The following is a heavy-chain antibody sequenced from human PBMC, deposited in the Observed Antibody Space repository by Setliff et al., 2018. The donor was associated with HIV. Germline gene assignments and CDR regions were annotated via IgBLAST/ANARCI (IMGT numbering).Heavy chain of an antibody. V-gene: IGHV1-69*13. CDR1: GDSFSNYA. J-gene: IGHJ6*03. D-gene: IGHD2-15*01. Sequence: SVKVPCKASGDSFSNYAISWVRQAPGQGLEWMGRIVPIFGTPSYAQKFQGRVTITADESTNTAFMELGSLRSDDTAVYYCATDPQKGGYYYYYMDVWGKGTTVTVSS. CDR3: ATDPQKGGYYYYYMDV. CDR2: IVPIFGTP.